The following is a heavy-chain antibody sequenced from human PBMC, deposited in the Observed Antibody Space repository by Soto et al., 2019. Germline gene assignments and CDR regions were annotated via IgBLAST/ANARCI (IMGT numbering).Heavy chain of an antibody. CDR2: INQSGST. Sequence: QVQLQQWGAGLLKPSETLSLTCAVYGGSFSGYYWTWIRQPPGTGLEWTGEINQSGSTNYNQSLKSPVTISVDTSKNQLALKLTSATAAATAVYYCARDKITGLFDYWGQGTLVTVSS. CDR1: GGSFSGYY. J-gene: IGHJ4*02. CDR3: ARDKITGLFDY. V-gene: IGHV4-34*01. D-gene: IGHD2-8*02.